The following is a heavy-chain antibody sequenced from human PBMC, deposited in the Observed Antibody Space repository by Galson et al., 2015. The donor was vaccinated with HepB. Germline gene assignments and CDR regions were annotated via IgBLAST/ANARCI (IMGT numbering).Heavy chain of an antibody. CDR1: GGTFSSYA. D-gene: IGHD3-3*01. CDR2: IIPIFGTA. CDR3: ARGGYFWSGYAHYYYYMDV. V-gene: IGHV1-69*13. J-gene: IGHJ6*03. Sequence: SVKVSCKASGGTFSSYAISWVRQAPGQGLEWMGGIIPIFGTANYAQKFQGRVTITADESTSTAYMELSSLRSEDTAVYYCARGGYFWSGYAHYYYYMDVWGKGTTVTVSS.